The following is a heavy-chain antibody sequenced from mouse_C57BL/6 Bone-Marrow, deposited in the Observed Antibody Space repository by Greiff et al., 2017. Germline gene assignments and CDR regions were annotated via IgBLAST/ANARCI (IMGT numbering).Heavy chain of an antibody. CDR1: GFSLTSYG. CDR3: AKKGSSYDYWYFDV. V-gene: IGHV2-5*01. Sequence: VQGVESGPGLVQPSQSLSITCTVSGFSLTSYGVHWVRQSPGKGLEWLGVIWRGGSTDYNAAFMSRLSITKDNSKSQVFFKMNSLQADDTAIYXCAKKGSSYDYWYFDVWGTGTTVTVSS. CDR2: IWRGGST. J-gene: IGHJ1*03. D-gene: IGHD1-1*01.